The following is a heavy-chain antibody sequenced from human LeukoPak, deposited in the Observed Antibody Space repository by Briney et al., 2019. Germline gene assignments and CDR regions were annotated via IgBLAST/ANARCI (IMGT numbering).Heavy chain of an antibody. D-gene: IGHD6-19*01. CDR2: INQSGST. CDR3: ARGGPSSGPYSSGWYSPLFAEPWFDP. V-gene: IGHV4-34*01. J-gene: IGHJ5*02. Sequence: PSETLSLTCAVYGGSFSGYYWSWIRQPPGKGLEWIGEINQSGSTNYNPSLKSRVTISVDTSKNQFSLKLSSVTAADTAVYYCARGGPSSGPYSSGWYSPLFAEPWFDPWGQGTLVTVSS. CDR1: GGSFSGYY.